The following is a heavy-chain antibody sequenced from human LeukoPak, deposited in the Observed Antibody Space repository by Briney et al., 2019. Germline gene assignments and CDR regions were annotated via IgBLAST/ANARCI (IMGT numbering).Heavy chain of an antibody. CDR3: ASASPYYYGIDV. J-gene: IGHJ6*02. Sequence: GGSLRLSCAASGFTFSSSWMSWVRQAPGKGLEWVANIKQDGSEKYYVDSVKGRFTISRDNAKNSLYLLMNSLRAEDTAVYYCASASPYYYGIDVWGQGTTVTVSS. CDR2: IKQDGSEK. CDR1: GFTFSSSW. V-gene: IGHV3-7*01.